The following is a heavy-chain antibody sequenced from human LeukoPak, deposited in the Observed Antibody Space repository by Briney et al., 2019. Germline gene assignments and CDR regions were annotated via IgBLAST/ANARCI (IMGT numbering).Heavy chain of an antibody. V-gene: IGHV5-51*01. CDR3: ARVRGYMVRGVMSYNWFDP. CDR2: IYPGDSDT. CDR1: GYSFTSYW. J-gene: IGHJ5*02. Sequence: GESLKISCKGSGYSFTSYWIGWVRQMPGKGLEWMGIIYPGDSDTRYSPSFQGQVTISADKSISTAYLQWSSLKASDTAMYYCARVRGYMVRGVMSYNWFDPWGQGTLVTVSS. D-gene: IGHD3-10*01.